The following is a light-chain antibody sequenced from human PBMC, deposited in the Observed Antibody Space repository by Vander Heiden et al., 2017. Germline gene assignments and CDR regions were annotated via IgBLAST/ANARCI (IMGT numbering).Light chain of an antibody. CDR1: SSDVGGYNY. V-gene: IGLV2-14*01. J-gene: IGLJ2*01. CDR2: EVS. Sequence: QSALTQHASVSGSPAQSTTISCTGTSSDVGGYNYVSGYQQHPGKAPKLMIYEVSNRPSGVSNRFSGSKSGNTASLTISGLQAEDEADYYCSSFTSSSTLVVFGGGTKLTVL. CDR3: SSFTSSSTLVV.